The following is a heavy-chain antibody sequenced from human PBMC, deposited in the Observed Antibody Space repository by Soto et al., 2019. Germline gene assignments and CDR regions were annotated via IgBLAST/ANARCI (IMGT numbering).Heavy chain of an antibody. CDR1: GGSISSGDYY. Sequence: QVQLQESGPGLVKPSQTLSLTRTVSGGSISSGDYYWSWIRQPPGKGLEWIGYIYYSGSTYYNPSLKSRFTISVDTSKNQSARKLSSVTAADTAVYCCAIDTIFGVDINAFDIWGQGTMVTVSS. J-gene: IGHJ3*02. D-gene: IGHD3-3*01. V-gene: IGHV4-30-4*01. CDR2: IYYSGST. CDR3: AIDTIFGVDINAFDI.